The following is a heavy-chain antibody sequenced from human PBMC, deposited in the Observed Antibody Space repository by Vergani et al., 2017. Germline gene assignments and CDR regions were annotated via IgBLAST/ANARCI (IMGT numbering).Heavy chain of an antibody. CDR2: ISGSGGST. CDR3: AKDRPRIEYYFDY. D-gene: IGHD2-21*01. J-gene: IGHJ4*02. V-gene: IGHV3-23*01. CDR1: GFTFSSYA. Sequence: EVQLLESGGGLVQPGGSLRLSCAASGFTFSSYAMSWVRQAPGKGLEWVSAISGSGGSTYYADSVKGRFTLSGDNSKNTLYLQMNSRRAEDTAVYYCAKDRPRIEYYFDYWGQGTLVTVSS.